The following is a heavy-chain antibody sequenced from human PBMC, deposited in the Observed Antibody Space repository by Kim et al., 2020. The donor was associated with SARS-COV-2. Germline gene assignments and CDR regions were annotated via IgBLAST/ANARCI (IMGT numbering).Heavy chain of an antibody. CDR2: INAGNGNT. Sequence: ASVKVSCKASGYTFTSYAMHWVRQAPGQRLEWMGWINAGNGNTKYSQKFQGRVTITRDTSASTAYMELSSLRSEDTAVYYCARVYGLAAALVPWGQGTLVTVSS. V-gene: IGHV1-3*01. J-gene: IGHJ5*02. CDR3: ARVYGLAAALVP. D-gene: IGHD6-13*01. CDR1: GYTFTSYA.